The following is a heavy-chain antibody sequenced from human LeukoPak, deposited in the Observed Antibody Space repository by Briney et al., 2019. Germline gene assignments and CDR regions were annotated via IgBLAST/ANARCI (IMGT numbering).Heavy chain of an antibody. J-gene: IGHJ6*02. V-gene: IGHV3-9*01. CDR2: ICWSGTTT. Sequence: PGGSLRLSCVVSGFRFDDYGMHWVRQAPGKGLEWVSGICWSGTTTGYADSVKGRFTISRDSAKNSLYLQMDSLRVEDTALYYCAKDESTGGFAPGYFYGMGVWGQGTTVTVSS. CDR3: AKDESTGGFAPGYFYGMGV. D-gene: IGHD3-16*01. CDR1: GFRFDDYG.